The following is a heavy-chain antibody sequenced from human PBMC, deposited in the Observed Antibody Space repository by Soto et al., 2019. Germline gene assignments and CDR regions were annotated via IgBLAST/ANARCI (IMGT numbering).Heavy chain of an antibody. Sequence: WETQSLTCGVCDRQIIGHYWGWIRQPPGKALEYSVHIYYTGSTRYNPFLTSRVTISLDTSREQFSLKLTSVTAADTAVYYCARGRHCTSTSCFGFPSIWFDPWGQGTLVTVSS. CDR1: DRQIIGHY. V-gene: IGHV4-59*11. D-gene: IGHD2-2*01. J-gene: IGHJ5*02. CDR2: IYYTGST. CDR3: ARGRHCTSTSCFGFPSIWFDP.